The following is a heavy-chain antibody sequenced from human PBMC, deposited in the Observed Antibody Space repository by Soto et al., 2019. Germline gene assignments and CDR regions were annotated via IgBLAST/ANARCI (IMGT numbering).Heavy chain of an antibody. Sequence: VQLLESGGGLVQPGGSLRLSCAASGFTFSSYAMSWVRQAPGKGLEWVSTISGSGSSTYYADSVKGRFTISRDNSKNTLYLQMNSLRAEDTAVYYCAKVWGDYGDYGIFDYWGQGTLVTVSS. D-gene: IGHD4-17*01. CDR3: AKVWGDYGDYGIFDY. V-gene: IGHV3-23*01. J-gene: IGHJ4*02. CDR2: ISGSGSST. CDR1: GFTFSSYA.